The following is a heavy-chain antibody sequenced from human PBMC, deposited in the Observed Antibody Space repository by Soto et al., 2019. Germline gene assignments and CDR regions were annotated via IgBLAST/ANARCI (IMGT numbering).Heavy chain of an antibody. V-gene: IGHV5-10-1*01. CDR1: GYSFTSYW. Sequence: GESLKISCKGSGYSFTSYWISWVRQMPGKGLEWRGRIDPSDTCTNDGPPFQGHVTISADKSISTAYLQWSSLKASDNAMYYCARSEAVTEYYFDYWGQGTLVTVSS. D-gene: IGHD4-17*01. CDR2: IDPSDTCT. J-gene: IGHJ4*02. CDR3: ARSEAVTEYYFDY.